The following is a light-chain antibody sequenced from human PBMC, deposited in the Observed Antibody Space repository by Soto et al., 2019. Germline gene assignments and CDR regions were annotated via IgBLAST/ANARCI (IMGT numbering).Light chain of an antibody. CDR2: GAS. CDR3: QQYDSAPPWT. J-gene: IGKJ1*01. Sequence: GVTQCAGPVPLSPGERATLSCRASPCVSSGYLAWYPQKPGQAPRLLIYGASSRATGIPDRFRGSGSGTDYSLTTIRLEPADVAADYFQQYDSAPPWTFGQGTKVDI. CDR1: PCVSSGY. V-gene: IGKV3-20*01.